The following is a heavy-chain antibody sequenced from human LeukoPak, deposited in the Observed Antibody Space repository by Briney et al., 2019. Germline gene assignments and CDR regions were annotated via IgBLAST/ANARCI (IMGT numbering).Heavy chain of an antibody. CDR2: IYYSGST. Sequence: SETLSLTCTVSGGSISSGGYYWSWIRQPPGKGLEWIGYIYYSGSTYYNPSLKSRVTISVDTSKNQFSLKLSSVTAADTAVYYCARDAPLGDSSGYNNWFDPWGQGTLVTVSS. J-gene: IGHJ5*02. D-gene: IGHD3-22*01. V-gene: IGHV4-30-4*08. CDR1: GGSISSGGYY. CDR3: ARDAPLGDSSGYNNWFDP.